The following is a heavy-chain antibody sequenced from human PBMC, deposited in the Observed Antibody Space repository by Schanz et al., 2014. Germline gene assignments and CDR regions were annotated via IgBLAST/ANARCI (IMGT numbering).Heavy chain of an antibody. CDR3: AKVGPYSGSLGAFDI. V-gene: IGHV3-53*01. CDR1: GFTVSSNY. J-gene: IGHJ3*02. CDR2: IYSDGRT. D-gene: IGHD1-26*01. Sequence: EVQLVESGGGLIQPGGSLRLSCVASGFTVSSNYMSWVRQAPGKGLEWVSVIYSDGRTYYGDSVKGRFTISRDNSKNTLYLQMNSLRAEDSAVYYCAKVGPYSGSLGAFDIWGQGTMVTVSS.